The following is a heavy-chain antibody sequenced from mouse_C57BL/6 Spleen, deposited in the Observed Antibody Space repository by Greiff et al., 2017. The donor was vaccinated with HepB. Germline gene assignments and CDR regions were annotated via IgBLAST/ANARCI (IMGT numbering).Heavy chain of an antibody. Sequence: QVQLQQSGPELVKPGASVKISCKASGYAFSSSWMNWVKQRPGKGLEWIGRIYPGDGDTNYNGKFKGKATLTADKSSSTAYMQLSSLTSEDSAVYFCARRYYYGSSPYYFDYWGQGTTLTVSS. CDR3: ARRYYYGSSPYYFDY. CDR1: GYAFSSSW. V-gene: IGHV1-82*01. D-gene: IGHD1-1*01. J-gene: IGHJ2*01. CDR2: IYPGDGDT.